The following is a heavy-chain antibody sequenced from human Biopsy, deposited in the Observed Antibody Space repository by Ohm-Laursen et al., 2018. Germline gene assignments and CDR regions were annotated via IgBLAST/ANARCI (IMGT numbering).Heavy chain of an antibody. CDR2: IFYSGII. CDR1: GGSVSSNTNY. J-gene: IGHJ5*02. CDR3: ARHPTGFWFDP. Sequence: GTLSLTCTVSGGSVSSNTNYWAWIRQPPGKGLEWIGSIFYSGIIYYTPSLKSRVSISVDTPKNQFSLNLNSVTAADTAVYYCARHPTGFWFDPWGQGTLVIVSS. V-gene: IGHV4-39*01.